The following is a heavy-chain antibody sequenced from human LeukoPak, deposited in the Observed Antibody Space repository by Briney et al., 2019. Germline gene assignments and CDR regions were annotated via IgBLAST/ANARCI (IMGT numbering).Heavy chain of an antibody. CDR3: ARHKCSSTSCPGDY. Sequence: SETLSLTCTVSGGSISSSTYYWGWIRQPPGKGLEEIGSMHYSGSTYYNPSLKSRVTISVDTSKNQFSLKLSSVTAADTAVYYCARHKCSSTSCPGDYWGQGTLVTVSS. CDR1: GGSISSSTYY. CDR2: MHYSGST. J-gene: IGHJ4*02. D-gene: IGHD2-2*01. V-gene: IGHV4-39*01.